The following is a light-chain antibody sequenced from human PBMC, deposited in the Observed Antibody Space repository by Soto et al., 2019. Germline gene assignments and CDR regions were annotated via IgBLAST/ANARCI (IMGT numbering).Light chain of an antibody. J-gene: IGKJ1*01. CDR2: GAS. CDR3: QQYNNWPPDRT. Sequence: EIVMTQSPATLSVSPGERATLSCRASQSVSSNLAWYQKKSGQDPSLLIYGASTEATGIPARFSARGSGTEFTLTISSLQPDDFALYFLQQYNNWPPDRTFAQETKVEIK. CDR1: QSVSSN. V-gene: IGKV3-15*01.